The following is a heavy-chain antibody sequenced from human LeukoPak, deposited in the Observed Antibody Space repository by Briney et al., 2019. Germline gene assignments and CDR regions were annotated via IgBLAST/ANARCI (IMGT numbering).Heavy chain of an antibody. Sequence: GGSLRLSCAASGFTFDDYGMSWVRQAPGKGLEWISGVNWNGGSTGYADSVKGRFTISRDNAKNSLYLQMNSLRAEDTAIYYCAKIHQNRVVVGAKGAFDIWGQGTVVTVSS. CDR1: GFTFDDYG. J-gene: IGHJ3*02. D-gene: IGHD2-15*01. V-gene: IGHV3-20*04. CDR3: AKIHQNRVVVGAKGAFDI. CDR2: VNWNGGST.